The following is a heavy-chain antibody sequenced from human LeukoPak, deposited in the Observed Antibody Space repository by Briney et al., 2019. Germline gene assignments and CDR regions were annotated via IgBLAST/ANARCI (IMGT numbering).Heavy chain of an antibody. Sequence: SETLSLTCAVSGGSISSGGYSWSWIRQPPGKGLEWIGYIYHSGSTYYNPPLKSRVTISVDRSKNQFSLKLSSVTAADTAVYYCARVGGYGSGSPHFDYWGQGTLVTVSS. D-gene: IGHD3-10*01. J-gene: IGHJ4*02. CDR3: ARVGGYGSGSPHFDY. CDR2: IYHSGST. CDR1: GGSISSGGYS. V-gene: IGHV4-30-2*01.